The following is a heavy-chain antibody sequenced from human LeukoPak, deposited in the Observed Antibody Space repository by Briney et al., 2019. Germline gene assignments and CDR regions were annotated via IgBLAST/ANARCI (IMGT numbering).Heavy chain of an antibody. D-gene: IGHD3-22*01. CDR2: IVSNGDST. CDR3: VNPGWYYDSSGYSYYYGMDV. V-gene: IGHV3-64D*09. CDR1: GFTFSRYG. J-gene: IGHJ6*02. Sequence: GGSLRLSCSASGFTFSRYGMHWVRQAPGKGLEYVSAIVSNGDSTYYADSVKGRFTISRDNAKNTLYLQMSSLRPDDTAVYYCVNPGWYYDSSGYSYYYGMDVWGQGTTVTVSS.